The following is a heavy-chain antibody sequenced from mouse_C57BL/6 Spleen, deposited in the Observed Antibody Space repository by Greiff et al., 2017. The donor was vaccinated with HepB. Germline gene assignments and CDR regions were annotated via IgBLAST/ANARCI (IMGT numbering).Heavy chain of an antibody. J-gene: IGHJ1*03. D-gene: IGHD1-1*01. CDR3: TRDPTVVYWYFDV. Sequence: VKLVESGEGLVKPGGSLKLSCAASGFTFSSYAMSWVRQTPEKRLEWVAYISSGGDYIYYADTVKGRFTISRDNARNTLYLQMSSLKSEDTAMYYCTRDPTVVYWYFDVWGTGTTVTVSS. CDR2: ISSGGDYI. CDR1: GFTFSSYA. V-gene: IGHV5-9-1*02.